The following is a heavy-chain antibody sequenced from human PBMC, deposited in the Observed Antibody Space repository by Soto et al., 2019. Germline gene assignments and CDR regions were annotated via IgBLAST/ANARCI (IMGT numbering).Heavy chain of an antibody. CDR1: GFTFSSYA. Sequence: GGSLRLSCAASGFTFSSYAMSWVRQAPGKGLEWVSAISGSGGSTYYADSVKGRFTISRDNSKNTLYLQMNSLRAEDTAVYYCAKVYYYDSSGYYKRKAPSSGYFDYWGQGTLVTVSS. CDR2: ISGSGGST. J-gene: IGHJ4*02. V-gene: IGHV3-23*01. CDR3: AKVYYYDSSGYYKRKAPSSGYFDY. D-gene: IGHD3-22*01.